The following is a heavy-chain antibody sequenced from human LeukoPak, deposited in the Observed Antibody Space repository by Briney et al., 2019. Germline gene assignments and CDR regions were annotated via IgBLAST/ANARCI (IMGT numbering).Heavy chain of an antibody. D-gene: IGHD5-12*01. CDR1: GDSISSYY. J-gene: IGHJ4*02. CDR3: ARGKWHYYFDY. Sequence: SETLSLTCTVSGDSISSYYWSWIRQPPGKGLEWIGYIYYSGSTNYNPSLKSRVTISVDTSKNQFSLKLSSVTAADTAVYYCARGKWHYYFDYWGQGTLVTVSS. V-gene: IGHV4-59*01. CDR2: IYYSGST.